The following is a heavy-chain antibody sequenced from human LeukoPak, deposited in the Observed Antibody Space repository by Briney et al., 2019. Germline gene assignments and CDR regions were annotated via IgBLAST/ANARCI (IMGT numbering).Heavy chain of an antibody. V-gene: IGHV3-23*01. CDR1: GFTFSSYA. CDR2: ISGSGGST. CDR3: AKDRPYDSSGYYVPVDAFDI. J-gene: IGHJ3*02. Sequence: GGSLRLSCAASGFTFSSYAMSWVRQAPGKGLEWVSAISGSGGSTYYADSVKGRFTISRDNSKNTLYLQMNSLRAEDTAVYYCAKDRPYDSSGYYVPVDAFDIWGQGTMVTVSS. D-gene: IGHD3-22*01.